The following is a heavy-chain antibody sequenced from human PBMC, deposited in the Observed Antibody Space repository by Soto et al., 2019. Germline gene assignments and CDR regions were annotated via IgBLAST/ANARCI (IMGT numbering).Heavy chain of an antibody. CDR3: ARGGGYCSSTSCYRNWFDP. CDR1: GYTFTSYD. D-gene: IGHD2-2*02. Sequence: ASVKVSCKASGYTFTSYDINWVRQATGQGLEWMGWVNPNSGNTGYAQKFQGRVTMTRNTSISTAYMELSSLRSEDTAVYYCARGGGYCSSTSCYRNWFDPWGRGTLVTVSS. CDR2: VNPNSGNT. J-gene: IGHJ5*02. V-gene: IGHV1-8*01.